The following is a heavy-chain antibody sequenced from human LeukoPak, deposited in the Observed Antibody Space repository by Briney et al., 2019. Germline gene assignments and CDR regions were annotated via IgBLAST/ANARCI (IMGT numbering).Heavy chain of an antibody. Sequence: GGSLRLSCAASGFTFSKNAMTWVRQAPGKGLECLSGISGSGGTTYYADSVKGRFTISRDNSKNTLYLQMNSLRAEDTAVYYCAKGSSSGWPYFFDNWGRGTLVTVSS. CDR2: ISGSGGTT. J-gene: IGHJ4*02. CDR3: AKGSSSGWPYFFDN. CDR1: GFTFSKNA. V-gene: IGHV3-23*01. D-gene: IGHD6-19*01.